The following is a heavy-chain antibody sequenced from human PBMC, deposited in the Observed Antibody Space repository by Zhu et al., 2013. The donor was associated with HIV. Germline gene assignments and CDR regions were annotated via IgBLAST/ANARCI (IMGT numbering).Heavy chain of an antibody. CDR2: INPSGGST. CDR1: GYTFTSYY. Sequence: QVQLVQSGAEVKKPGASVKVSCKASGYTFTSYYMHWVRQAPGQGLEWMGIINPSGGSTSYAQKFQGRVTMTRDTSTSTVYMELSSLRSEDTAVYYCAREGVHDYGGNGGSQNWGQGTLVTVSS. D-gene: IGHD4-17*01. J-gene: IGHJ4*02. CDR3: AREGVHDYGGNGGSQN. V-gene: IGHV1-46*01.